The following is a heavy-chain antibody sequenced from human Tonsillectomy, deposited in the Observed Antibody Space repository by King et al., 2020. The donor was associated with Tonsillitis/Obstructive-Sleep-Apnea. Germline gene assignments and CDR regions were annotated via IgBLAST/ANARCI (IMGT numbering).Heavy chain of an antibody. CDR2: NYWDDDK. J-gene: IGHJ4*02. Sequence: TLKESGPTLVKPTQTLTLTCTFSGFSLSTSGVGVGWIRQPPGKALEWLALNYWDDDKRYSPSLKSRVTITKDTSKNQVVLTMTNMDPVDTATYYCAHPSEYSSGWTDFDYWGQGTLVTVSS. CDR1: GFSLSTSGVG. D-gene: IGHD6-19*01. V-gene: IGHV2-5*02. CDR3: AHPSEYSSGWTDFDY.